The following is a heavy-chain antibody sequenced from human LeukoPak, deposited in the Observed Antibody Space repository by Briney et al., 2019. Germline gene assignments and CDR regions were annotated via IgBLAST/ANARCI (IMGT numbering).Heavy chain of an antibody. CDR1: GFTFTSSA. CDR3: ASCYGDYVLHYYYGMDV. Sequence: GASVKVSCKASGFTFTSSAMQWVRQARGQRLEWIGWIVVGSGNTNYAQKFQERVTITRDMSTSTAYMELSSLRSEDTAVYYCASCYGDYVLHYYYGMDVWGQGTTVTVSS. CDR2: IVVGSGNT. J-gene: IGHJ6*02. D-gene: IGHD4-17*01. V-gene: IGHV1-58*02.